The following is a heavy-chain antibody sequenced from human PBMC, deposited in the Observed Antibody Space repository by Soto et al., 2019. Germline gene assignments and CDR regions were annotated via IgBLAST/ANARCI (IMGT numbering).Heavy chain of an antibody. CDR1: GFTFSSYG. Sequence: PGGSLRLSCAASGFTFSSYGMHWVRQAPGKGLEWVAVIWYDGSNKYYADSVKGRFTISRDNSKNTLYLQMNSLRAEDTAVYYCARDISSGVVVTAAGYYWGQGTLVTVPS. V-gene: IGHV3-33*01. D-gene: IGHD2-21*02. CDR3: ARDISSGVVVTAAGYY. J-gene: IGHJ4*02. CDR2: IWYDGSNK.